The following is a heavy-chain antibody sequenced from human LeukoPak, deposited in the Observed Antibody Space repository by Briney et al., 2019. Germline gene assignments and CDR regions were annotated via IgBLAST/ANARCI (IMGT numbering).Heavy chain of an antibody. J-gene: IGHJ5*02. CDR3: ARGAYPKFDP. V-gene: IGHV1-8*01. D-gene: IGHD2-2*01. CDR2: MNPNSGNT. CDR1: GYTFTSYD. Sequence: GASVKVSCKASGYTFTSYDINWVRQATGQGLEWMGWMNPNSGNTGYAQKLQGRVTMTTDTSTSTAYMELRSLRSDDTAVYYCARGAYPKFDPWGQGTLVTVSS.